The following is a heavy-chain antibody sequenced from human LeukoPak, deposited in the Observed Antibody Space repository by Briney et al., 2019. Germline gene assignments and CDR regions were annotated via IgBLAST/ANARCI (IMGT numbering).Heavy chain of an antibody. CDR1: GYSFTSYW. V-gene: IGHV5-51*01. CDR3: ARHQLEYFQNWFDP. Sequence: GESLKISCKGSGYSFTSYWIGWVRQLPGKGLEWMGIIYPGDSDTRYSPSFQGQVTISADKSINTAYLQWSSLKASDTAMYYCARHQLEYFQNWFDPWGQGTLVTVSS. J-gene: IGHJ5*02. CDR2: IYPGDSDT. D-gene: IGHD1-1*01.